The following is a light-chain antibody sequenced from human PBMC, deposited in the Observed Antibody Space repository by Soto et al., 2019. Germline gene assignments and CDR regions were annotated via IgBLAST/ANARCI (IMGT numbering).Light chain of an antibody. V-gene: IGLV2-23*01. CDR3: CSYAGPTSYV. CDR1: SSDVGNYKY. Sequence: QSALTQPASVSGSPGQSITISCTGTSSDVGNYKYVSWYQQHPGKAPKLMIYEGNKRPSRVSNRFSGSKSGNTASLTIFGLQAEDEADYYCCSYAGPTSYVFGTGTKLTVL. CDR2: EGN. J-gene: IGLJ1*01.